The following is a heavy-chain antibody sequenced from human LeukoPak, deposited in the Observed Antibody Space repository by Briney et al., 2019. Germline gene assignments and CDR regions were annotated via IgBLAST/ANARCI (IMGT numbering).Heavy chain of an antibody. CDR1: GGSISSGDYY. Sequence: SETLSLTCTVSGGSISSGDYYWTWIRQPPEKGLEWIGYMHYSGNTCYNPSLKSRLTISVDTSKNQFSLKMSSVTAADTAVYYCARHLSGSSWFDPWGQGTLVTVSS. CDR2: MHYSGNT. J-gene: IGHJ5*02. V-gene: IGHV4-30-4*08. D-gene: IGHD1-26*01. CDR3: ARHLSGSSWFDP.